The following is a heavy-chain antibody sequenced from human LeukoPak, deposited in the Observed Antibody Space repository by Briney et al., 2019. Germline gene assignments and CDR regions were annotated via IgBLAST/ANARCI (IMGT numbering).Heavy chain of an antibody. CDR2: ISYDGSNK. CDR3: TTDRGTGYCSGGSCYGYYYYYMDV. D-gene: IGHD2-15*01. CDR1: GFTFSSYA. V-gene: IGHV3-30*04. Sequence: GGSLRLSCAASGFTFSSYAMHWVRQAPGKGLEWVAAISYDGSNKYSADSVKGRFTISRDNSKNTLYLQMNSLKTEDTAVYYCTTDRGTGYCSGGSCYGYYYYYMDVWGKGTTVTISS. J-gene: IGHJ6*03.